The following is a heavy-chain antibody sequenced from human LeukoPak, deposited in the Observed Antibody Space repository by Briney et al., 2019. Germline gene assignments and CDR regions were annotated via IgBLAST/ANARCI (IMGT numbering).Heavy chain of an antibody. CDR1: GYTFTGYY. CDR2: IIPILGIA. CDR3: ASITSYGYPTPGY. J-gene: IGHJ4*02. Sequence: ASVKVSCKASGYTFTGYYMHWVRQAPGQGLEWMGRIIPILGIANYAQKFQGRVTITADKSTSTAYMELSSLRSEDTAVYYCASITSYGYPTPGYWGQGTLVTVSS. D-gene: IGHD5-18*01. V-gene: IGHV1-69*02.